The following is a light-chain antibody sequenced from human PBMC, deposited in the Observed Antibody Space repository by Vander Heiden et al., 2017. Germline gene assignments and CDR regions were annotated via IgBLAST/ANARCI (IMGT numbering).Light chain of an antibody. J-gene: IGKJ3*01. CDR3: QHRSNWPPIA. V-gene: IGKV3-11*01. Sequence: EIVLTQSPATLSLSPGERATLSCRASQSGSSNLVWYQQQPCQAPRLLIYDASSTATGIPPRFSGSGSGTDFTLTISSLEPEDFAVYYCQHRSNWPPIAFGPGTKVDVK. CDR1: QSGSSN. CDR2: DAS.